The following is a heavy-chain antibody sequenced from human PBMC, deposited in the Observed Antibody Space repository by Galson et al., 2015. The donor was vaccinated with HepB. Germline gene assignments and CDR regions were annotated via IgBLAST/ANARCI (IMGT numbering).Heavy chain of an antibody. CDR1: GGSFSGYY. CDR3: ARYTIFGVVRYGMDV. J-gene: IGHJ6*02. D-gene: IGHD3-3*01. CDR2: INHSGST. V-gene: IGHV4-34*01. Sequence: SETLSLTCAVYGGSFSGYYWSWIRQPPGKGLEWIGEINHSGSTNYNPSLKSRVTISVDTSKNQFSLKLSSVTAADTAVYYCARYTIFGVVRYGMDVWGQGTTVTVSS.